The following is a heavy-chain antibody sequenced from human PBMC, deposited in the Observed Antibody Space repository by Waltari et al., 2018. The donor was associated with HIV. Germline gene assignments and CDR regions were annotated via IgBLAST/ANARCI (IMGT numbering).Heavy chain of an antibody. Sequence: EVQLLESGGGLVQPGGSLRLYCAAPGFTFSNYAVTWVRQAPGKGLEWVSVISDTGSGTYYADSVKGRFTISRDNSKNTLYLQMNSLRAEDTAVYYCAKDSSGWYFLRESSGGLDVWGQGTTVTVSS. J-gene: IGHJ6*02. CDR3: AKDSSGWYFLRESSGGLDV. CDR2: ISDTGSGT. CDR1: GFTFSNYA. D-gene: IGHD6-19*01. V-gene: IGHV3-23*01.